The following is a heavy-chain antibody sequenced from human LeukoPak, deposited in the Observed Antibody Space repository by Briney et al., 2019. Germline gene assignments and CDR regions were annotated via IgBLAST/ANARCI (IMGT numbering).Heavy chain of an antibody. V-gene: IGHV1-46*01. J-gene: IGHJ5*02. Sequence: GASVKVSCKTSGYTLRIYKMHWVRQAPGQGLEWMGIINPSGGSTSCAQKFQGRVTMTRDTSTSTVYMELSSLRSEDTAVYYCARDRIVGATGCWFDPWGQGTLVTVSS. D-gene: IGHD1-26*01. CDR3: ARDRIVGATGCWFDP. CDR2: INPSGGST. CDR1: GYTLRIYK.